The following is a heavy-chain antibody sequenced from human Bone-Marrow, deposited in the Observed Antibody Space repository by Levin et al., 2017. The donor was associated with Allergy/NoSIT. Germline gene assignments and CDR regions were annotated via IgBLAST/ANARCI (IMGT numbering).Heavy chain of an antibody. CDR1: GFSLSTSGMS. CDR2: IDWDDDK. V-gene: IGHV2-70*01. D-gene: IGHD3-10*01. CDR3: ARMVRGVIPAFDI. Sequence: SGPTLVKPTQTLTLTCTPSGFSLSTSGMSVGWIRQPPGKALEWLALIDWDDDKYYSTSLKTSLTISKDTSKNQVVLIMTNMDPVDTATYYCARMVRGVIPAFDIWGQGTTVTVSS. J-gene: IGHJ3*02.